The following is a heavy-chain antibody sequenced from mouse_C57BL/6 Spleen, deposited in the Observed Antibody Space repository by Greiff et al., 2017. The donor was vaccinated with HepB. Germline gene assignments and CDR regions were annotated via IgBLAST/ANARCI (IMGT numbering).Heavy chain of an antibody. CDR3: ARINGNYWYFDV. CDR1: GYTFTSYW. V-gene: IGHV1-50*01. J-gene: IGHJ1*03. D-gene: IGHD2-1*01. Sequence: QVQLQQSGAELVKPGASVKLSCKASGYTFTSYWMQWVKQRPGQGLEWIGEIDPSDSYTNYNQKFKGKATLTVDTSSSTAYMQLSSLTSEDSAVYYCARINGNYWYFDVWGTGTTVTVSS. CDR2: IDPSDSYT.